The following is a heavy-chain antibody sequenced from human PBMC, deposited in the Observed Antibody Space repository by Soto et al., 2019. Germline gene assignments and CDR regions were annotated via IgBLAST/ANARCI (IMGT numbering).Heavy chain of an antibody. V-gene: IGHV1-69*01. Sequence: QVQLVQSGAEVKKPGSSVKVSCKASGGTFSSYAISWVRQAPGQGLEWMGGIIPIFGTAKYAQKFQGRVTDTADESTRTAYIELSSLRSEDKAVYYCARNKWGNSHFIPYYYYDSSGYYDYFDYWGQGTLVTVSS. CDR3: ARNKWGNSHFIPYYYYDSSGYYDYFDY. CDR1: GGTFSSYA. D-gene: IGHD3-22*01. CDR2: IIPIFGTA. J-gene: IGHJ4*02.